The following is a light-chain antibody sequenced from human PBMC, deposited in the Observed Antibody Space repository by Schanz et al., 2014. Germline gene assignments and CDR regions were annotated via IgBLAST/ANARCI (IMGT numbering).Light chain of an antibody. CDR2: RAS. V-gene: IGKV3-20*01. Sequence: VLTQSPGTLSVSPGETATLSCRASQSVSETYVAWYQQKPGQAPRLLMYRASSRATGIPDRFSGSGSGTDFTLTITRLEPEDFAVYFCQQYGSSPYTFGLGTKLEIK. CDR3: QQYGSSPYT. J-gene: IGKJ2*01. CDR1: QSVSETY.